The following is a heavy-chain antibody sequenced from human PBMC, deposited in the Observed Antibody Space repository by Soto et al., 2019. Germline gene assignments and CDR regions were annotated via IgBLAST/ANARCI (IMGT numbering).Heavy chain of an antibody. CDR1: GGSFSGYY. Sequence: SETLSLTCAVYGGSFSGYYWSWIRQPPGKGLEWIGEINHSGSTNYNPSLKSRVTISVDTSKNQFSLKLSSVTAADTAVYYCARGGNSSPRTAYYYYYYMDVWGKGTTITVSS. CDR2: INHSGST. V-gene: IGHV4-34*01. J-gene: IGHJ6*03. D-gene: IGHD6-13*01. CDR3: ARGGNSSPRTAYYYYYYMDV.